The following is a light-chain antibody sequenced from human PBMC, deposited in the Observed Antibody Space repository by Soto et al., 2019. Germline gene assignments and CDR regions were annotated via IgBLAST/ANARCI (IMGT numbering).Light chain of an antibody. Sequence: EIVLTQSPGTLSLSPGERATLSCRASQSVSSSYLAWYQQKPGQAPRLLIYGASSRATGIPDRFSGSGSGTDFTLTISRLETEDFAVYYSQQYGSSLYTFGQGTKLEIK. CDR1: QSVSSSY. CDR3: QQYGSSLYT. J-gene: IGKJ2*01. V-gene: IGKV3-20*01. CDR2: GAS.